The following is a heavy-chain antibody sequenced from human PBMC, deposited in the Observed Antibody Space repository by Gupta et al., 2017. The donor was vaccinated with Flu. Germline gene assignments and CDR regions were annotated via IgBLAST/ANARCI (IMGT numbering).Heavy chain of an antibody. J-gene: IGHJ6*02. V-gene: IGHV4-34*01. D-gene: IGHD5-12*01. CDR2: INHSGST. Sequence: QVQLQQWGAGLLKPSETLSLTCAVYGGSFSGYYWSWIRQPPGKGLEWIGEINHSGSTNYNPSLKSRVTISVDTSKNQFSLKLSSVTAADTAVYYCARGFPARVATNGMDVWGQGTTVTVSS. CDR3: ARGFPARVATNGMDV. CDR1: GGSFSGYY.